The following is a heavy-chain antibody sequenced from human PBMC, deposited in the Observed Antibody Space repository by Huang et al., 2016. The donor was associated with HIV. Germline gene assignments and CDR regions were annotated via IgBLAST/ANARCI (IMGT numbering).Heavy chain of an antibody. V-gene: IGHV4-30-4*08. CDR1: GDSIRSGGYY. CDR3: ARAPATHSVFCY. J-gene: IGHJ4*02. D-gene: IGHD3-10*01. Sequence: QVQLQESGPGLVKPSQTLSLTCTVSGDSIRSGGYYWTWIRQSPAKGLEWIGYIYDSGSSDYNQSLKSRVSISIDAFKNRVSLKLKSVTVADTAVYYCARAPATHSVFCYWGQGTLVTVSA. CDR2: IYDSGSS.